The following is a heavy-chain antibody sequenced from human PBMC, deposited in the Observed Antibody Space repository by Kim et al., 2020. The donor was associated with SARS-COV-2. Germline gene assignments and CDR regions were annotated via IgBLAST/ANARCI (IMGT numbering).Heavy chain of an antibody. J-gene: IGHJ4*02. Sequence: YAQKDHGRVTMTTDTSTNTAYMELWSLSTDDTAMYYCARGAYGDVSFDYWGQGTLVTVSS. V-gene: IGHV1-18*01. CDR3: ARGAYGDVSFDY. D-gene: IGHD4-17*01.